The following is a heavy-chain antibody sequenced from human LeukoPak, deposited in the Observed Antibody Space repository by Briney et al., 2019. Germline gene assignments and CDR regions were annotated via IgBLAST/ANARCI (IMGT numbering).Heavy chain of an antibody. CDR1: GYTFTGYY. V-gene: IGHV1-2*04. J-gene: IGHJ4*01. CDR2: INPNSGGT. Sequence: ASVKVSCKASGYTFTGYYMHWVRQAPGQGLEWMGWINPNSGGTNYAQKFQGWVTMTRDTSISTAYMELSRLRSDDTAVYYCARGSDIVVVVAASPPDYWGQEPWSPSPQ. CDR3: ARGSDIVVVVAASPPDY. D-gene: IGHD2-15*01.